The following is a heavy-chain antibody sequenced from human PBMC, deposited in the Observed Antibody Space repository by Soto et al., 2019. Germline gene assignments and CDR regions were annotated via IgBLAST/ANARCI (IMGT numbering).Heavy chain of an antibody. Sequence: QVQLVQSGAEVKKPGSSVKVSCKASGGTFSTYTVSWVRQAPGQGLEWMGGSIPIFRTANYAQKFQGRVTVTADESTSTAYMELSSLRSEDTAVYYCARRYCISTSCHYYGMDVWGQGTTVTVSS. CDR3: ARRYCISTSCHYYGMDV. V-gene: IGHV1-69*12. CDR2: SIPIFRTA. CDR1: GGTFSTYT. D-gene: IGHD2-2*01. J-gene: IGHJ6*02.